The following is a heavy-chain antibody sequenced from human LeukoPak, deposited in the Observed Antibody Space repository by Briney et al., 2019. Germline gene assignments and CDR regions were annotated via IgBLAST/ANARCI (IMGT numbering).Heavy chain of an antibody. CDR1: GYTFTSYG. D-gene: IGHD3-10*01. V-gene: IGHV1-18*01. Sequence: GASVKVSCKASGYTFTSYGISWVRQAPGQGLEWMGWISAYNGNTNYAQKLQGRVTMTTDTSTSTAYMELRSLRSDDTAVYYGARDRNYYGSGSYDNYYGMAVWGQGTTVTVSS. CDR2: ISAYNGNT. CDR3: ARDRNYYGSGSYDNYYGMAV. J-gene: IGHJ6*02.